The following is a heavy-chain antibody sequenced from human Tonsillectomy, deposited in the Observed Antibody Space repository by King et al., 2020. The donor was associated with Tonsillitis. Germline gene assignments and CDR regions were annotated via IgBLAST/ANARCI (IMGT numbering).Heavy chain of an antibody. D-gene: IGHD5-12*01. V-gene: IGHV3-23*04. CDR1: GFTFSTYA. CDR2: ISGSGGTT. Sequence: QLVQSGGGLVQPGGSLRLSCAASGFTFSTYAMSWVRQAPGKGLEWVSGISGSGGTTYYADSVKGRFTISRDSSKNTLYLQMNSLRAEDTAVYYCAKSGGYDLYYYYGMDVWGQGTTVTVSS. J-gene: IGHJ6*02. CDR3: AKSGGYDLYYYYGMDV.